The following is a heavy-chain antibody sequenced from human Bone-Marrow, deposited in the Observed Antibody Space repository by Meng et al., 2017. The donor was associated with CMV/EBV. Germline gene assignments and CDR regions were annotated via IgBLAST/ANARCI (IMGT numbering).Heavy chain of an antibody. V-gene: IGHV3-49*04. Sequence: GESLKISCTASGFTFRDYALSWVRQAPGKGLEWVTLIRSKAYGGTTEYGASMKGRFTISRDDSKGIAYLQMNSLKTEDTAVYYCTRGDDILTGYPEYGMDVWGHGTTVTVSS. CDR1: GFTFRDYA. CDR2: IRSKAYGGTT. CDR3: TRGDDILTGYPEYGMDV. J-gene: IGHJ6*02. D-gene: IGHD3-9*01.